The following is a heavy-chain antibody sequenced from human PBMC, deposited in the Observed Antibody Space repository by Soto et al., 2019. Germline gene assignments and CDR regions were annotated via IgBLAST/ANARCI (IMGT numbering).Heavy chain of an antibody. Sequence: GGSLRLSCAASGFTFSSYAMSLVRQAPGKGLEWVSAISGSGGSTYYADSVKGRFTISRDNSKNTLYLQMNSLRAEDTAVYYCAKDPEGSNYRPNWFDPWGQGTLVTVSS. D-gene: IGHD4-4*01. CDR1: GFTFSSYA. CDR2: ISGSGGST. CDR3: AKDPEGSNYRPNWFDP. V-gene: IGHV3-23*01. J-gene: IGHJ5*02.